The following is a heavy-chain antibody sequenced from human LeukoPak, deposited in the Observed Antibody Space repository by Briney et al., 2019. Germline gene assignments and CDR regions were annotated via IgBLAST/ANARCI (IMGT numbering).Heavy chain of an antibody. CDR1: GFTFDDYA. D-gene: IGHD6-19*01. CDR2: IRWNSGSI. J-gene: IGHJ3*02. CDR3: AKDVSSGWYGDAFEI. Sequence: GGSLRLSCAADGFTFDDYAMDWDRQAPGKGLEWVSGIRWNSGSIGYADSVKGRFTTSRDNAKNSLYLQMNSLRAEDTALYYCAKDVSSGWYGDAFEIWGEGTIGTVSS. V-gene: IGHV3-9*01.